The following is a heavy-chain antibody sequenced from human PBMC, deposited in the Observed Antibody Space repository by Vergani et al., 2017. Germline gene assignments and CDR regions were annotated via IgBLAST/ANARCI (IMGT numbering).Heavy chain of an antibody. CDR1: GFNFSSYA. J-gene: IGHJ4*02. CDR3: ASYVAAADGFDY. CDR2: ISYDGSNK. V-gene: IGHV3-30-3*01. D-gene: IGHD6-13*01. Sequence: QVQLVESGGGGVQPGRSLRLSCAASGFNFSSYALHWVRQAPGKGLEWVAVISYDGSNKYYADSVKGRFTISRDNSKTTLYLQMNSLRAEDTAVYYCASYVAAADGFDYWGQGTLVTVSS.